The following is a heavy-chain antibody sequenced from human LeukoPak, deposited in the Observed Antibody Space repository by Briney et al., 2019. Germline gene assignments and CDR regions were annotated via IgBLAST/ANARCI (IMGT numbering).Heavy chain of an antibody. V-gene: IGHV3-7*03. D-gene: IGHD4-17*01. CDR3: ATAVGEGF. Sequence: GGSLRLSCAVSGFTFSSYWMTWVRQAPGKGLEWVANIEQDGSEKNYVDSVKGRFTISRDNAKNSLYLQMNSLRAEDTAVYYCATAVGEGFWGQGTLVTVSS. CDR1: GFTFSSYW. J-gene: IGHJ4*02. CDR2: IEQDGSEK.